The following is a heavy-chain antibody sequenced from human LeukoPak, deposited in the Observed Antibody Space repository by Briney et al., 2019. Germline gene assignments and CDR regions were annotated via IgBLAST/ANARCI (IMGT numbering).Heavy chain of an antibody. CDR2: INASGGST. CDR3: ARAAPPSQLYYYYGMDV. D-gene: IGHD6-6*01. V-gene: IGHV1-46*01. CDR1: GYTFTSYY. J-gene: IGHJ6*02. Sequence: PVASVTVSCKASGYTFTSYYMHWVPQAPGQGLEWMGLINASGGSTSYAQKFQGRVTMTRDTSTSTVYMELSSLRSEDTAVYYCARAAPPSQLYYYYGMDVWGQGTTVTVSS.